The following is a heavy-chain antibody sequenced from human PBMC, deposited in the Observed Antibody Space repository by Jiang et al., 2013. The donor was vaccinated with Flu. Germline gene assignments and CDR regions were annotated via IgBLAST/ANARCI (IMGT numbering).Heavy chain of an antibody. CDR3: ARELDYGDLTYYGMDV. V-gene: IGHV1-69*04. D-gene: IGHD4-17*01. J-gene: IGHJ6*02. Sequence: SWVRQAPGQGLEWMGRIMPILGVTNYAQKFQGKVTINADTSTNIAYMKLSGLRSEDTAVYYCARELDYGDLTYYGMDVWGQGTTVTVS. CDR2: IMPILGVT.